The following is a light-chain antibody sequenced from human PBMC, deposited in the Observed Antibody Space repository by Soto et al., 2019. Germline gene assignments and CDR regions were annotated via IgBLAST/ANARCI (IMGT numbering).Light chain of an antibody. CDR1: QSVSNNY. Sequence: EIVLTQSPGTLSVSPGERATLSGRASQSVSNNYLTWYQQKPGQAPRLXIYGAFTRATGIPDRFSGSGSGTDFTLTINRLEPEDFEVYYCQQYGSLPITFGQGTRLEI. V-gene: IGKV3-20*01. CDR3: QQYGSLPIT. J-gene: IGKJ5*01. CDR2: GAF.